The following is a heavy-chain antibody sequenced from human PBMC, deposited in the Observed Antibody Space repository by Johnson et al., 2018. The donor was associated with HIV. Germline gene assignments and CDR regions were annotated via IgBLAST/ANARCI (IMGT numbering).Heavy chain of an antibody. J-gene: IGHJ3*02. CDR1: GFTFSSYA. V-gene: IGHV3-30*04. D-gene: IGHD3-3*01. Sequence: QMQLVESGGGVVQPGGSLRLSCAASGFTFSSYAMHWVRQAPGKGLEWVAVISYDGSNKYYADSVKGRFTISRDNSKNTLYLQMNSLRAEDTAVYYCARNLQASFYDFWSDCNAFDIWGQGTMVTVSS. CDR3: ARNLQASFYDFWSDCNAFDI. CDR2: ISYDGSNK.